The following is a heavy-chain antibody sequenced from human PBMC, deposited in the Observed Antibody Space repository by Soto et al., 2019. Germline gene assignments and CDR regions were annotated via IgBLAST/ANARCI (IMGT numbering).Heavy chain of an antibody. V-gene: IGHV1-69*12. D-gene: IGHD5-18*01. J-gene: IGHJ4*02. Sequence: QVQLVQSGAEVKKPESSVKVSCKAPGGTFSTYAISWVRQAPGQGLEWMGGIIPMFGTANYAQRFQDRVTSTADESTNTVYMERSRLRSEDTAVYFCASGIQLWLRRINNGYSGWGQGTLVTVSS. CDR3: ASGIQLWLRRINNGYSG. CDR1: GGTFSTYA. CDR2: IIPMFGTA.